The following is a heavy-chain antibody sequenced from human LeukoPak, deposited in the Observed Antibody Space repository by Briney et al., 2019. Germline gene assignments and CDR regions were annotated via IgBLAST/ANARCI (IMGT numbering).Heavy chain of an antibody. V-gene: IGHV3-33*01. CDR3: ARGQPPSYYDMDV. Sequence: GGSLILSCAASGFTFSSYGMHGVRQAPGKGLEWVAVIWSDGSSKHYADSVKGRFTISRDNSKNTLYLQMSSLRAEDTALYYCARGQPPSYYDMDVWGQGTTVTVSS. CDR1: GFTFSSYG. CDR2: IWSDGSSK. J-gene: IGHJ6*02. D-gene: IGHD6-13*01.